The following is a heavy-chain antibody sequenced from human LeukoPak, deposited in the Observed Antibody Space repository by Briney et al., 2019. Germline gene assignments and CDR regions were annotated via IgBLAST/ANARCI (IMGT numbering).Heavy chain of an antibody. D-gene: IGHD3-3*01. Sequence: SGGSLRLSCAASGFTFSSYGMHWVRQAPGKGLEWVAVIWYDGSNKYYADSVKGRFTISRDNSKNTLYLQMNSLRAEDTAVYYCARDRDEWDAFDIWGQGTMVTVSS. V-gene: IGHV3-33*01. J-gene: IGHJ3*02. CDR3: ARDRDEWDAFDI. CDR1: GFTFSSYG. CDR2: IWYDGSNK.